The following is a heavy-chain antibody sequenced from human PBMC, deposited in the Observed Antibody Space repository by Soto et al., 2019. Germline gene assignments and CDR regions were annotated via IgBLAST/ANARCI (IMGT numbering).Heavy chain of an antibody. V-gene: IGHV3-30*18. J-gene: IGHJ4*02. CDR3: AKNTGGNSYYFDF. CDR2: ISSDGNNL. D-gene: IGHD2-21*01. CDR1: GFTFTYYG. Sequence: QVQLVESGGGVVPPGKSLRLSCAASGFTFTYYGMHWVRQAPGKGLACVALISSDGNNLFYVASVKGRFTISRDNSKNTLYLQMNSLRPEDTAVDYCAKNTGGNSYYFDFCGQGTLVTVSS.